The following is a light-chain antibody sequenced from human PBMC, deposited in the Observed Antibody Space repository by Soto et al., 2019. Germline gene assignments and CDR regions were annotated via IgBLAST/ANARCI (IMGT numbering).Light chain of an antibody. V-gene: IGKV3-20*01. J-gene: IGKJ5*01. Sequence: EIVLTQSPGTLSFSPGRRATISCRASQRVDDSHLAWYQLRPGQAHRLLIYGESTRATGIQDRFSGSGSGTDFSLTIRGLKPEEFAVYYCQKYRMSHNTCGQGKRVEIK. CDR1: QRVDDSH. CDR3: QKYRMSHNT. CDR2: GES.